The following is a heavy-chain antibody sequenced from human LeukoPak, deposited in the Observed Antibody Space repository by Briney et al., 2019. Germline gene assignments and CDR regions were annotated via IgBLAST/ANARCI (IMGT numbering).Heavy chain of an antibody. CDR2: INPNSGDT. J-gene: IGHJ5*02. Sequence: ASVRVSCKASGYTFTGYYIHWVRQAPGQGLEWMGWINPNSGDTHYAQKFQGRVTMTRDTSISTAYIELSRLRSDDTAVYYCARGSVYYGSGTSNWFDPWGQGTLITVSS. CDR1: GYTFTGYY. D-gene: IGHD3-10*01. CDR3: ARGSVYYGSGTSNWFDP. V-gene: IGHV1-2*02.